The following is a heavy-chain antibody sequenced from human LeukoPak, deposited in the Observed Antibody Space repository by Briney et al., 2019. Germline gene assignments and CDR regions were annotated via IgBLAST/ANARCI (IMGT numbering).Heavy chain of an antibody. V-gene: IGHV5-51*01. CDR1: GYTFTNYW. D-gene: IGHD2-2*01. Sequence: GESLKISCKGSGYTFTNYWIGWVRQMPGKGLEWMGIVAPGDSDTRYSPSFQGQVTISADKSIRTAYLQWSSLKPSDTAMYYGARRYCSGTFCHGAFDIWGQGTMVTVSS. CDR2: VAPGDSDT. CDR3: ARRYCSGTFCHGAFDI. J-gene: IGHJ3*02.